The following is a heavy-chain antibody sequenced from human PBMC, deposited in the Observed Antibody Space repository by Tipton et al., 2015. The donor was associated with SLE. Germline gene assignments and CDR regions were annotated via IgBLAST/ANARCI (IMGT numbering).Heavy chain of an antibody. CDR2: INYNGNT. Sequence: TLSLTCTVSGGSVSSGGFFWTLIRQPTGKGLEFIAYINYNGNTNYSPSLKSRASISVDTSRNQFSLQLSSVTAADTAIYFCARLYRLVPATLTYHYMDVWGRGTTVTVSS. CDR1: GGSVSSGGFF. D-gene: IGHD1-26*01. V-gene: IGHV4-61*08. CDR3: ARLYRLVPATLTYHYMDV. J-gene: IGHJ6*03.